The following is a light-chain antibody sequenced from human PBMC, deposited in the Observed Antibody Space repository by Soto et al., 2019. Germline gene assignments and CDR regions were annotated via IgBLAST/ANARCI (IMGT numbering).Light chain of an antibody. V-gene: IGLV1-40*01. J-gene: IGLJ2*01. Sequence: QSVLTQPPSVSGSPGQRVTISCTCSSSNIGSGHVVHWYQQFPGRAPNLLIYGISNRPSGVPDRFSGSKSGTSASLAITGLQAEDEADYYCQSYDNSLSASVFGGGTKLTVL. CDR3: QSYDNSLSASV. CDR2: GIS. CDR1: SSNIGSGHV.